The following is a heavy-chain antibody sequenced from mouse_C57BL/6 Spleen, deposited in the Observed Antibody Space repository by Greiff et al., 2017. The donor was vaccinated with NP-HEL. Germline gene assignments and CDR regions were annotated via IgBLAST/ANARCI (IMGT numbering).Heavy chain of an antibody. CDR3: ASLYGYDGEFAY. Sequence: VQLQQPGAELVRPGTSVKLSCKASGYTFTSYWMHWVKQRPGQGLEWIGVIDPSDSYTNYNQKFKGKATLTVDTSSSTAYMQLSSLTSEDSAVYYCASLYGYDGEFAYWGQGTLVTVSA. V-gene: IGHV1-59*01. J-gene: IGHJ3*01. D-gene: IGHD2-2*01. CDR1: GYTFTSYW. CDR2: IDPSDSYT.